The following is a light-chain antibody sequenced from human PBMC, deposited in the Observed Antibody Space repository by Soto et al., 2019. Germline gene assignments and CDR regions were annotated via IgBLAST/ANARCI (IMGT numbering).Light chain of an antibody. Sequence: EIVMTQSPATLSVSPGERATNSCRASQSVSSNLAWHQQKPGQAPRLLIYSASTRATGTPARFSGSGSGTEFTLTISSLLSEDIAVYYCQQYDIWPITFGQGTHWRL. CDR2: SAS. CDR1: QSVSSN. CDR3: QQYDIWPIT. J-gene: IGKJ5*01. V-gene: IGKV3-15*01.